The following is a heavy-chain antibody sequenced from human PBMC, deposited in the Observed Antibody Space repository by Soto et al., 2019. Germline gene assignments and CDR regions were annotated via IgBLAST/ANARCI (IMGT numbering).Heavy chain of an antibody. CDR2: ISSTTNYI. V-gene: IGHV3-21*06. CDR1: GFTFTRYS. CDR3: ARESEDLTSNFDY. Sequence: GGSLRLSGAASGFTFTRYSMNWVRQAPGKGLEWVSSISSTTNYIYYGDSMKGRFTISRDNAKNSLYLEMNSLRAEDTAVYYCARESEDLTSNFDYWGQGTLVNVS. J-gene: IGHJ4*02.